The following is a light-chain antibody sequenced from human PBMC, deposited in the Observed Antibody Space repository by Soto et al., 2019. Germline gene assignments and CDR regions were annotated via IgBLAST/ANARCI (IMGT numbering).Light chain of an antibody. V-gene: IGLV2-8*01. Sequence: QSALTQPPSASGSPGQSVTISCTGTSSDVGGYNYVSWYQQHPGKAPKLMIYEVSKRPSGVPDRFSGSKSGNTASLTVSGLQAEAEADYYCSSYAGSNNVFGTGTKLTVL. J-gene: IGLJ1*01. CDR2: EVS. CDR3: SSYAGSNNV. CDR1: SSDVGGYNY.